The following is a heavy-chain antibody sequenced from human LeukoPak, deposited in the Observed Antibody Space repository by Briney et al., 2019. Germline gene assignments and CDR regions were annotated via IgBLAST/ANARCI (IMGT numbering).Heavy chain of an antibody. CDR2: IYTSGNS. V-gene: IGHV4-4*07. CDR3: ARSRNYGDVFDI. J-gene: IGHJ3*02. D-gene: IGHD4-17*01. Sequence: PSETLSLTCTVSGGSISSYYWSWIRQPAGKGLEWIGRIYTSGNSNYNPSLKSRVTMSIDTSKNQFSLRLSSVTAADTAVYYCARSRNYGDVFDIWGQGTRVTVSS. CDR1: GGSISSYY.